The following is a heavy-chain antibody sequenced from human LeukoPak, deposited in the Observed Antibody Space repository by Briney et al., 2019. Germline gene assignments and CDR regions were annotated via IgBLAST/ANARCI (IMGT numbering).Heavy chain of an antibody. V-gene: IGHV3-15*01. CDR1: TFTFSAAW. CDR3: TTGYGTIDF. J-gene: IGHJ4*02. Sequence: GGSLRLSCSVSTFTFSAAWMAWGRQPPGKGLEHVGRIRSQSDGGTADYAAPVKDRFTISRDDSNNMVYLYMNNLKIEDTAMYYCTTGYGTIDFWGQGTLVAVFS. D-gene: IGHD2-8*01. CDR2: IRSQSDGGTA.